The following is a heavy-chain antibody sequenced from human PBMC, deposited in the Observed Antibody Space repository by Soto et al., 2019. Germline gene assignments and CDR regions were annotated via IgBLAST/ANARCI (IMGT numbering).Heavy chain of an antibody. CDR2: IVVGSGNT. Sequence: ASVKVSCKASGFTFTSSAVQWVRQARGQRLEWIGWIVVGSGNTNYAQKFQERVTITRDMSTSTAYMELSSLRSEDTAVYYCAAGPEWELLLNYWGQGTLVTVSS. CDR1: GFTFTSSA. CDR3: AAGPEWELLLNY. J-gene: IGHJ4*02. V-gene: IGHV1-58*01. D-gene: IGHD1-26*01.